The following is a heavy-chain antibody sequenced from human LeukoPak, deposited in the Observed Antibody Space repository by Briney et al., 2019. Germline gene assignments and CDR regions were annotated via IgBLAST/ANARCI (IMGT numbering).Heavy chain of an antibody. Sequence: GASVKVSCKASGGTFISYAISWVRQAPGQGLEWMGGIIPIFGTANYAQKFQGRVTITTDESTSTAYMELSSLRSEDTAVYYCARSSGVVMDYYYYYMDVWGKGTTVTVSS. V-gene: IGHV1-69*05. CDR2: IIPIFGTA. CDR3: ARSSGVVMDYYYYYMDV. CDR1: GGTFISYA. J-gene: IGHJ6*03. D-gene: IGHD3-3*01.